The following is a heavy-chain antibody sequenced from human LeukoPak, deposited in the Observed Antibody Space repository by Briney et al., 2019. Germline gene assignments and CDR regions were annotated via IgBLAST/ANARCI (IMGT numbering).Heavy chain of an antibody. D-gene: IGHD3-16*01. V-gene: IGHV1-18*01. CDR1: GYTFTSYG. CDR3: ARFPGWGNHYYGMDV. Sequence: ASVKVSCKASGYTFTSYGISWVRQAPGQGLEWMGWISAYNGNTNYAQKLQGRVTMTTDTSTSTAYMELRSLRSDDTAVYCCARFPGWGNHYYGMDVWGQGTTVTVSS. J-gene: IGHJ6*02. CDR2: ISAYNGNT.